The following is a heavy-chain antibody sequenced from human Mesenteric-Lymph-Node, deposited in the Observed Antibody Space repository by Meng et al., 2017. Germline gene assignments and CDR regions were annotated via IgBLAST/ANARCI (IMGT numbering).Heavy chain of an antibody. D-gene: IGHD6-19*01. CDR3: ARDPYATGWAG. Sequence: MELQEPGPGLVKPSGTLSLTCAVSGGSISISTWWSWVRQPPGKGLEWIGEIYHSGGTNYNPSLRGRVTISLDKSKNQFSLTLRSVTAADTAVYYCARDPYATGWAGWGQGTLVTVSS. CDR2: IYHSGGT. J-gene: IGHJ4*02. V-gene: IGHV4-4*02. CDR1: GGSISISTW.